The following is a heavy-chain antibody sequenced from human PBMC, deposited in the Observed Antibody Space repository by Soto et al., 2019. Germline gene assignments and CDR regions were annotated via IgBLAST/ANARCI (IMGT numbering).Heavy chain of an antibody. V-gene: IGHV1-3*01. CDR2: INAGNGNT. CDR3: ARVQGYCSGGSCYDAFDI. Sequence: ASVKVSCKASGYTFTSYAMHLVRQAPGQRLEWMGWINAGNGNTKYSQKFQGRVTITRDTSASTAYMELSSLRSEDTAVYYCARVQGYCSGGSCYDAFDIWGQGTMVTVSS. D-gene: IGHD2-15*01. CDR1: GYTFTSYA. J-gene: IGHJ3*02.